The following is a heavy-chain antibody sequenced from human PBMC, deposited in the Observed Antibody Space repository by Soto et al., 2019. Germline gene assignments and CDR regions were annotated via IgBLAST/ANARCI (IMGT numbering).Heavy chain of an antibody. CDR2: ISSSSSYI. Sequence: PXGSLRLSCAASGFTFSSYSMNWVRQAPEKGLEWVSSISSSSSYIYYADSVKGRFAISRDNAKNSLYLQMKSLRAEDTAVYYCARSLTGGSYYYYGMDVWGQGTTVTVSS. CDR1: GFTFSSYS. D-gene: IGHD3-9*01. CDR3: ARSLTGGSYYYYGMDV. J-gene: IGHJ6*02. V-gene: IGHV3-21*01.